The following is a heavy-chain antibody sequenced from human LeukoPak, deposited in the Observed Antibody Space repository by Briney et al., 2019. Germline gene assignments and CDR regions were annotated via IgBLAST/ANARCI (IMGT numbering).Heavy chain of an antibody. CDR2: IKKDGSEE. CDR3: ARTLVNCSGGSCYTDAFDI. Sequence: GGSLRLSCAASGFTFSSYWMSWVRQAPGKGLEWVANIKKDGSEEFYVDSVKGRFTISRDNSKNTLYLQMNSLRAEDTAVYYCARTLVNCSGGSCYTDAFDIWGQGTMVTVSS. V-gene: IGHV3-7*03. CDR1: GFTFSSYW. D-gene: IGHD2-15*01. J-gene: IGHJ3*02.